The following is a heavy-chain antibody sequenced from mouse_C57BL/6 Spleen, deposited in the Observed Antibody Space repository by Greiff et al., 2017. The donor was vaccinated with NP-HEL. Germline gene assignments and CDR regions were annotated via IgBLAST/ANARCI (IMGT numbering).Heavy chain of an antibody. Sequence: EVMLVESGGGLVKPGGSLKLSCAASGFTFSSYAMSWVRQTPEKRLEWVATISDGGSYTYYPDNVKGRFTISRDNAKNHLYLQMSHLKSEDTAMYYCARERIYDGYKAMDYWGQGTSVTVSS. CDR1: GFTFSSYA. V-gene: IGHV5-4*01. CDR2: ISDGGSYT. CDR3: ARERIYDGYKAMDY. J-gene: IGHJ4*01. D-gene: IGHD2-3*01.